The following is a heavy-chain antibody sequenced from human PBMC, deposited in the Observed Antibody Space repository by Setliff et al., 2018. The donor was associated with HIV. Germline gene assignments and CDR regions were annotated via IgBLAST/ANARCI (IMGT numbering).Heavy chain of an antibody. V-gene: IGHV3-64*04. D-gene: IGHD2-15*01. CDR2: INNKGDST. Sequence: GGSLRLSCSASGFTFSSYVMHWVRQAPGKGLEYVSVINNKGDSTYYADSVKGRFSISRDNSKNTLYLQMNSLRAEDTAVYYCARSYCSGGSCYVFDIWGQGTMVTVSS. J-gene: IGHJ3*02. CDR1: GFTFSSYV. CDR3: ARSYCSGGSCYVFDI.